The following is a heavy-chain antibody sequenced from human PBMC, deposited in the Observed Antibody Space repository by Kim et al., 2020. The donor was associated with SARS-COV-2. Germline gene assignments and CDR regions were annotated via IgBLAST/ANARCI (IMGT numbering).Heavy chain of an antibody. CDR3: AKKMLDGSGYYYYGMDV. J-gene: IGHJ6*02. Sequence: VKGRFTISRDNSKNTLYLQMNSLRAEDTAVYYCAKKMLDGSGYYYYGMDVWGQGTTVTVSS. V-gene: IGHV3-33*06. D-gene: IGHD3-10*01.